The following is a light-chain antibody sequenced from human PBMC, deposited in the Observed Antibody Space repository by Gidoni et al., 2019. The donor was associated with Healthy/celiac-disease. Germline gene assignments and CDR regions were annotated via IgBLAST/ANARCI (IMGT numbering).Light chain of an antibody. Sequence: DIVLTQSPVTLSLSPGERATLSCRASQSVSSSYLAWYQQKPGQAPRLLIYGASSRATGIPDRCSGSGSGTDFTLTISRLEPEDFAVYYCQQYGSSPPWTFGQGTKLEIK. J-gene: IGKJ1*01. CDR3: QQYGSSPPWT. CDR1: QSVSSSY. V-gene: IGKV3-20*01. CDR2: GAS.